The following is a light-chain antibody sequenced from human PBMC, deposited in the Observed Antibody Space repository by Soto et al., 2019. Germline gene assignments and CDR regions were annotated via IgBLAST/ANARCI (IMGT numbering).Light chain of an antibody. J-gene: IGKJ1*01. V-gene: IGKV3-20*01. Sequence: EIVLTQSPGTLSLSPGERVTLSCRASQSVDSRFLAWYQQKPGQAPRLLVYGASIRATGIPDRFSGSGSGTDFTLSIRRLEPEAFAVYYCQQYDSSRTFGQGTKVEMK. CDR2: GAS. CDR3: QQYDSSRT. CDR1: QSVDSRF.